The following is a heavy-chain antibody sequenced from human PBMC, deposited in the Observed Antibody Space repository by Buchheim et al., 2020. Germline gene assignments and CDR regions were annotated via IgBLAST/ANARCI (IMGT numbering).Heavy chain of an antibody. CDR1: GFTFSSFW. J-gene: IGHJ1*01. CDR2: INQRGSER. V-gene: IGHV3-7*03. CDR3: ARELVVGPAEYFQH. D-gene: IGHD2-15*01. Sequence: EVQLVESGGGLVQPGGSLRLSCAASGFTFSSFWMSWVRQAPGTGLEWVANINQRGSERYYLDSVKGRFTISRDNAKHSLFLQMNSLRDDDTAVYYCARELVVGPAEYFQHWGQGTL.